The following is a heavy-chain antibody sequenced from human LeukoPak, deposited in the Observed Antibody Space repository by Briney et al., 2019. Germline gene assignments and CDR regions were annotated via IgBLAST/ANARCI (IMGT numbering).Heavy chain of an antibody. Sequence: GGSLRLSCAVSGFTFSSYEMNWVRQAPGKGLEWVSSISSSSTYINYADSVKGRFTISRDNAKNSLYLQMNSLRAEDTAVYYCARDRSPGNFDYWGQGTLVTVSS. V-gene: IGHV3-21*01. CDR3: ARDRSPGNFDY. CDR2: ISSSSTYI. CDR1: GFTFSSYE. J-gene: IGHJ4*02. D-gene: IGHD3-10*01.